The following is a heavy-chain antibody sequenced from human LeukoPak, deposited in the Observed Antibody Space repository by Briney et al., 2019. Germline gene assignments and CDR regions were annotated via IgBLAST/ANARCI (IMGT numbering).Heavy chain of an antibody. V-gene: IGHV3-72*01. CDR3: ARVAGGSGSSESDY. Sequence: GGSLRLSCAASGFTFSDHYMDWVRQAPGEGLEWVGRSRNKANTYSTEYAASVKGRFIISRDASKDSLYLQMNSLKTEDTAVYYCARVAGGSGSSESDYWGQGTLVTVSS. CDR1: GFTFSDHY. D-gene: IGHD3-10*01. CDR2: SRNKANTYST. J-gene: IGHJ4*02.